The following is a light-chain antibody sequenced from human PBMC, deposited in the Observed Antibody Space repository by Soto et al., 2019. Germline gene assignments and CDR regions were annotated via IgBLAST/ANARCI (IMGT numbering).Light chain of an antibody. CDR3: QHRSNWPPT. CDR2: SAS. V-gene: IGKV3-11*01. Sequence: LTQSPGTLSLFPGERATLSCRASRGVTNYLAWYQHKPGQAPRLLISSASDRATGIPVRFSGSGSGTDFTLTISSLEPEDSAVYYCQHRSNWPPTFGQGTKVEIK. CDR1: RGVTNY. J-gene: IGKJ1*01.